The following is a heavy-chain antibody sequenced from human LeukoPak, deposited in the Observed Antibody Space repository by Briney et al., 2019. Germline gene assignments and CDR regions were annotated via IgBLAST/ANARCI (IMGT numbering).Heavy chain of an antibody. CDR2: IKQDGSEK. V-gene: IGHV3-7*01. CDR3: AKEIRCSSTSCYYYYMDV. CDR1: GFTFSSYA. J-gene: IGHJ6*03. Sequence: GGSLRLSCAASGFTFSSYAMSWVRQAPGKGLEWVANIKQDGSEKYYVDSVKGRFTISRDNAKNSLYLQMNSLRAEDTAVYYCAKEIRCSSTSCYYYYMDVWGKGTTVTVSS. D-gene: IGHD2-2*01.